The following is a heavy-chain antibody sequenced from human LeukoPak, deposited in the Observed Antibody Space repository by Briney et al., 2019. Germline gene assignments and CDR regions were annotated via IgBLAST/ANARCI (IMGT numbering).Heavy chain of an antibody. J-gene: IGHJ6*03. V-gene: IGHV3-30*02. CDR3: AKSPLNGYYYYYMDV. D-gene: IGHD2-8*01. Sequence: PGGSLRLSCAASGFTFSSYGMHWVRQAPGKGLEWVAFIRYDGSNKCYADSVKGRFTISRDNSKNTLYLQMNSLRAEDTAVYYCAKSPLNGYYYYYMDVWGKGTTVTVSS. CDR2: IRYDGSNK. CDR1: GFTFSSYG.